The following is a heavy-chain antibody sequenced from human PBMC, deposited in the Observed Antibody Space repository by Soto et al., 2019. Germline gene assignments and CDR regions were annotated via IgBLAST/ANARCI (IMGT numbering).Heavy chain of an antibody. CDR1: GLTFSSYA. CDR3: GTIFDF. V-gene: IGHV3-30-3*01. D-gene: IGHD2-21*01. J-gene: IGHJ5*01. CDR2: LSHDGSDK. Sequence: PGGSLRLSCAAAGLTFSSYAMHWVRQAPGKGLEWVAVLSHDGSDKFYADSVQGRFTISRDNAKNTVYLQMNSLRAEDTAVYYCGTIFDFWGQGALVTVSS.